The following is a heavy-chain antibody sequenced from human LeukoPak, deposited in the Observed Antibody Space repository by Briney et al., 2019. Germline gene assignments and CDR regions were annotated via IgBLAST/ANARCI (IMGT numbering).Heavy chain of an antibody. CDR3: ARSNPNRNALDL. J-gene: IGHJ3*01. V-gene: IGHV3-7*01. D-gene: IGHD1-14*01. CDR2: IKKDGSEE. Sequence: GGSLRLSCAASGFTLNSYLMSWVRQAPGRGLEGVANIKKDGSEESYLGSVKGRFTVARDNAKNSLFLQMNSLRGEDTAVYYCARSNPNRNALDLWGQGTMVTISS. CDR1: GFTLNSYL.